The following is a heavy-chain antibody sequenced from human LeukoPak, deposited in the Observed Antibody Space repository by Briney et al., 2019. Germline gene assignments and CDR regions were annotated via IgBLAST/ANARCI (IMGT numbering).Heavy chain of an antibody. CDR2: IYSGDSGVST. J-gene: IGHJ6*02. CDR1: GFSVSNTY. D-gene: IGHD6-6*01. CDR3: ARSAARLRYYYAMDV. Sequence: GGSLRLSCAASGFSVSNTYMSWVRQAPGKGLEWVSVIYSGDSGVSTYYADSVKCRFTISRHNSKNTLYLQMSSLRAEDTAVYFCARSAARLRYYYAMDVWGQGTTVTVCS. V-gene: IGHV3-53*04.